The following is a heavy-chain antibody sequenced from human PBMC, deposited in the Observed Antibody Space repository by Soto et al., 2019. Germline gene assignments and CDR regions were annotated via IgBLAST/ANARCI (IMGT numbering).Heavy chain of an antibody. CDR3: EKALRRHYSSESYYMRSFDS. J-gene: IGHJ4*02. CDR2: ITSSGENT. D-gene: IGHD3-10*01. V-gene: IGHV3-23*01. CDR1: GFTFNRYA. Sequence: PGGSLRLSCAASGFTFNRYAMSLVRQSPGKGLEWVSAITSSGENTDYANAVKGRFTISRDNSKNTLYLQLSSLTAEDTAVYYCEKALRRHYSSESYYMRSFDSWGQGNLVTVSS.